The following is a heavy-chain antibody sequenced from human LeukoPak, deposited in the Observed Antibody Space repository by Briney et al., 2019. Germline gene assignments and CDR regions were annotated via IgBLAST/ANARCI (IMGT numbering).Heavy chain of an antibody. CDR2: INAGNGNT. Sequence: ASVKVSCKASGYTFTSYAMHWVRQAPGQRLEWMGWINAGNGNTKYSQKFQGRVTITRDTSASTAYMELSSLRSEDTAVYYCARVWSGEFREYYSDYWGQGTLVTVSS. V-gene: IGHV1-3*01. D-gene: IGHD3-10*01. J-gene: IGHJ4*02. CDR3: ARVWSGEFREYYSDY. CDR1: GYTFTSYA.